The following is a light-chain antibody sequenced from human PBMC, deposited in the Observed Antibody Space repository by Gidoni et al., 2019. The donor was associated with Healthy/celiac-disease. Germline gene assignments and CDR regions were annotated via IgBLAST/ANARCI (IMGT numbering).Light chain of an antibody. CDR3: QQLNSYLL. V-gene: IGKV1-9*01. CDR1: QGISSY. Sequence: DIQLTQSPSFLSASVGDRVTITCRASQGISSYLAWYQQKPGKAPKLLIYAASTLQSGFPSRFSGSGSGTEFTLTISSLQPEDFATYYCQQLNSYLLFGGXSKVEIK. J-gene: IGKJ4*01. CDR2: AAS.